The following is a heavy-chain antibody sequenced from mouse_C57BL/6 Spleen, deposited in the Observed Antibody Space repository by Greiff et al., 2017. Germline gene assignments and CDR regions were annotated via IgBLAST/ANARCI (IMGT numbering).Heavy chain of an antibody. CDR3: ARDQGGTTVDYFDY. V-gene: IGHV5-4*01. D-gene: IGHD1-1*01. J-gene: IGHJ2*01. CDR2: ISDGGSYT. Sequence: EVKLVESGGGLVKPGGSLKLSCAASGFTFSSYAMSWVRQTPEKRLEWVATISDGGSYTYYPDNVKGRFTISRDNAKNNLYLQMSHLKSEDTAMYYCARDQGGTTVDYFDYWGQGTTLTVSS. CDR1: GFTFSSYA.